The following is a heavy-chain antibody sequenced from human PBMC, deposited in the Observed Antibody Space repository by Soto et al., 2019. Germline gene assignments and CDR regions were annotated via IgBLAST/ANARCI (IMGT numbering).Heavy chain of an antibody. CDR3: ARTDRDFYGLDV. CDR2: ISAAGDP. J-gene: IGHJ6*02. V-gene: IGHV3-13*05. Sequence: EVQLVESGGGLVQPGGSLRLSCAASGFTFRNYDMHWVRQGTGKGLEWVSGISAAGDPDYADSVEGRFTISRENAQNSFFLQMHSLRVGATAVYYCARTDRDFYGLDVWGQGTTVIVSS. CDR1: GFTFRNYD.